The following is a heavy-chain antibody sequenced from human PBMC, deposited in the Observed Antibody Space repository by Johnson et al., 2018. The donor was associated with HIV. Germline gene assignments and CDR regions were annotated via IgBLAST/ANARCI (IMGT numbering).Heavy chain of an antibody. D-gene: IGHD6-6*01. CDR2: ITSSGTS. CDR1: GFSFSDYY. V-gene: IGHV3-11*04. J-gene: IGHJ3*01. CDR3: ARDLTNEYSSSSHV. Sequence: QVQLVESGGNLVKPGGSLRLSCAASGFSFSDYYMTWIRQAPGKGLEWVSYITSSGTSSCADSVKGRFTISRDNAKSSLYLQMNSLKAEDTAVYFCARDLTNEYSSSSHVWGQGTMVTVSS.